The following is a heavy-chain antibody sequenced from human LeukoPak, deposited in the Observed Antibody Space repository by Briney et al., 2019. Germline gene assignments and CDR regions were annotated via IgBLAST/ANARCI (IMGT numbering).Heavy chain of an antibody. V-gene: IGHV3-74*01. CDR1: GFAFSSYG. J-gene: IGHJ4*02. CDR3: ARGILETNYYFDL. Sequence: GGSLRLSCAASGFAFSSYGMHWVRQAPGKGLFWISRVNTDGSNTEYADSVRGRFTMSRDNAKNTLYLQMNSLRAEDTAVYYCARGILETNYYFDLWGQGTVVTVSS. CDR2: VNTDGSNT. D-gene: IGHD1/OR15-1a*01.